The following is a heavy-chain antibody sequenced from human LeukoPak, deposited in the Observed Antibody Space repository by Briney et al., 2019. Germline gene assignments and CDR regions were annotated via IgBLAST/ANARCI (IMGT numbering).Heavy chain of an antibody. CDR2: ISYDGSNK. CDR1: GFTFSSYG. V-gene: IGHV3-30*18. CDR3: AKSVGYGTNYYYYGMDV. J-gene: IGHJ6*02. Sequence: PGGSLRPSCAASGFTFSSYGMHWVRQAPGKGLEWVAVISYDGSNKYYADSVKGRFTISRDNSKNTLYLQMNSLRAEDTAVYYCAKSVGYGTNYYYYGMDVWGQGTTVTVSS. D-gene: IGHD4/OR15-4a*01.